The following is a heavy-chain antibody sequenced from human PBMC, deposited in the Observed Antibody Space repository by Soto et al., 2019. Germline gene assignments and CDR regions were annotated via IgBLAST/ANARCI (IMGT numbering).Heavy chain of an antibody. V-gene: IGHV1-69*13. CDR1: GGTFSSYA. J-gene: IGHJ6*02. Sequence: SVKVSCKASGGTFSSYAISWVRQAPGQGLEWMGGIIPIFGTANYAQKFQGRVTITADESTSTAYMELSSLRSEDTAVYYCARDLVVLMVYANRDYYYYGMDVYGQAPTGTVSS. D-gene: IGHD2-8*01. CDR2: IIPIFGTA. CDR3: ARDLVVLMVYANRDYYYYGMDV.